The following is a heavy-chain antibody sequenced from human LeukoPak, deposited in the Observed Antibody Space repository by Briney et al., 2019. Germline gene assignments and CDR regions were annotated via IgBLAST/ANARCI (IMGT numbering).Heavy chain of an antibody. Sequence: ASVKVSCKASGYTFTGYYMHWVRRAPGQGLEWMGWINPNSGGTNYAQKFQGRVTMTRDTSISTAYMELSRLRSDDTAVYYCARVVYYDYYYGMDVWGQGTTVTVSS. V-gene: IGHV1-2*02. D-gene: IGHD3-22*01. J-gene: IGHJ6*02. CDR3: ARVVYYDYYYGMDV. CDR1: GYTFTGYY. CDR2: INPNSGGT.